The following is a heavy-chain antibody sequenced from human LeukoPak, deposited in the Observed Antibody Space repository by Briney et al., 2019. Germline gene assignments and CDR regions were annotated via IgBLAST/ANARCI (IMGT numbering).Heavy chain of an antibody. D-gene: IGHD2-2*01. V-gene: IGHV1-18*01. J-gene: IGHJ4*02. CDR1: GYSENFYG. CDR3: AGSLGYCTSNFCYLKY. CDR2: ISAQHGQT. Sequence: ASVNVSCKTSGYSENFYGITWVRQVAGQGLEWMGWISAQHGQTEYAPNSQDRVTMTTDTYTNTAYMELRSLRSDDTAVYYCAGSLGYCTSNFCYLKYWGQGTLVTVSS.